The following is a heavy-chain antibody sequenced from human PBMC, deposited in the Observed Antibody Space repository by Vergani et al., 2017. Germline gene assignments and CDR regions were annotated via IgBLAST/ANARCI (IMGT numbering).Heavy chain of an antibody. J-gene: IGHJ3*02. Sequence: QVQLVESGGGVVQPGRSLRLSCAASGFTFSSYGMHWVRQAPGKGLEWVAVISYDGSNKYYAASVKGRFTISRDNSKNTLYLQMNSLRAEDTAVYYCAKGVVGAEDNAFDIWGQGTMVTVSS. V-gene: IGHV3-30*18. CDR2: ISYDGSNK. D-gene: IGHD1-26*01. CDR3: AKGVVGAEDNAFDI. CDR1: GFTFSSYG.